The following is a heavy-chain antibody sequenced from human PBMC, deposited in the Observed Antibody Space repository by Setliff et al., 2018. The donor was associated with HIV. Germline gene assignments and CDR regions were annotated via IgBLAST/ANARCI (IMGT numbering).Heavy chain of an antibody. J-gene: IGHJ4*02. CDR3: AITLVGVTTEMY. CDR2: ITPTGDT. Sequence: ETLSLTCAVYGGSVGGHYWGWFRQPPGKGLEWIGEITPTGDTNYIPSLKSRVAMSLDTSKPQFSLEMSSLTAADTAVYYCAITLVGVTTEMYWGQGTLVTVSS. V-gene: IGHV4-34*01. CDR1: GGSVGGHY. D-gene: IGHD2-21*02.